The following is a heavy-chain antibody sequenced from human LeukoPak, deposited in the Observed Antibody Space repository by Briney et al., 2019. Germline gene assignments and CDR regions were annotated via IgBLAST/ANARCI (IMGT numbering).Heavy chain of an antibody. V-gene: IGHV3-74*01. D-gene: IGHD6-6*01. CDR1: GFTFSSYW. J-gene: IGHJ4*02. CDR3: ARAKYSSSFDY. Sequence: GGSLRLSCAASGFTFSSYWMHWVRQASGKGLVWVSRINSDGSSTSYADSVKGRFTISRDNAKNTLYLQMNSLRAEDTAVYYCARAKYSSSFDYWGQGTLVTVSS. CDR2: INSDGSST.